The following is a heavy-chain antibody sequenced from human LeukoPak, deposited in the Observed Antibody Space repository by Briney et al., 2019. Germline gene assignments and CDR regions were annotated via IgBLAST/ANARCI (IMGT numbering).Heavy chain of an antibody. CDR3: ARSSFGYEISTGYYPRVLDY. V-gene: IGHV4-59*01. Sequence: SETLSLTCSVSGGSISTFYWNWIRQPPGKGLEWIGNIFYSGSTNYNPSLMSRVTISVDTSKNQFSLKPTSVATADTAVYYCARSSFGYEISTGYYPRVLDYWGQGTLLTVSS. J-gene: IGHJ4*02. D-gene: IGHD3-9*01. CDR2: IFYSGST. CDR1: GGSISTFY.